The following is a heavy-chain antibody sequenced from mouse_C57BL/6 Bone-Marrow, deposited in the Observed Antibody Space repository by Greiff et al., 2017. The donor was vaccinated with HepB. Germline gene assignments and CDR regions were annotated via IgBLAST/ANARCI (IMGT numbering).Heavy chain of an antibody. CDR3: ARSPGTGYFDV. V-gene: IGHV3-8*01. D-gene: IGHD4-1*01. CDR1: GYSIPSDY. CDR2: IIYSGST. Sequence: EVKLMESGPGLAKPSQTLSLTCSVTGYSIPSDYWNWIRQFPGNKLEYMGYIIYSGSTYYNPSLKSRISITRDTSKSQYYLQLNSVTTEDTATYYCARSPGTGYFDVWGTGTTVTVSS. J-gene: IGHJ1*03.